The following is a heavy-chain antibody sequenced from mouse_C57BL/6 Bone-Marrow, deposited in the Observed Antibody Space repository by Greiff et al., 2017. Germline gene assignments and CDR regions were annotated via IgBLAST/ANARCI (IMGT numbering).Heavy chain of an antibody. D-gene: IGHD2-1*01. CDR1: GYSITSGYY. CDR3: AREIYYGNPYAMDY. V-gene: IGHV3-6*01. Sequence: ESGPGLVKPSQSLSLTCSVTGYSITSGYYWNWIRQFPGNKLEWMGYISYDGSNNYNPSLKNRISITRDTSKNQFFLKLNSVTTEDTATYYCAREIYYGNPYAMDYWGQGTSVTVSS. J-gene: IGHJ4*01. CDR2: ISYDGSN.